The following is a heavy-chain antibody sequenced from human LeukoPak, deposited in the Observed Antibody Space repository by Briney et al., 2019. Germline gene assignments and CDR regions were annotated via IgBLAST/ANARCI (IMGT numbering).Heavy chain of an antibody. CDR2: IYYSGST. CDR1: GGSISSYY. J-gene: IGHJ3*01. Sequence: SETLSLTCTVSGGSISSYYWNWIRQPPEKGLEWIGYIYYSGSTNYNPSLKSRVTTLVDTSKNQFSLRLSSVIAADTAVYYCAREYSSSSGRRAFDFWGQGTMVTVSS. D-gene: IGHD6-6*01. V-gene: IGHV4-59*08. CDR3: AREYSSSSGRRAFDF.